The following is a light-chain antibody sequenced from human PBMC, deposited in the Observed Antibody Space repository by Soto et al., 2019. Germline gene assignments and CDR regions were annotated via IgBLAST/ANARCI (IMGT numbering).Light chain of an antibody. CDR2: EVS. CDR1: GSDIGGYNH. Sequence: QSALTQPASVSGSPGQSITISCTGIGSDIGGYNHVSWYQHHPGKAPKLIIFEVSTRPSGVSNRFSGSKSGNTASLTISGPQAEYEADYYCSSYTGSNINTVVFGGGTKLTVL. V-gene: IGLV2-14*01. CDR3: SSYTGSNINTVV. J-gene: IGLJ2*01.